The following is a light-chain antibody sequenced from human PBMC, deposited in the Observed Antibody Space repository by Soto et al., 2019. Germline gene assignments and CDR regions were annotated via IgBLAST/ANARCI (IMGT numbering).Light chain of an antibody. CDR2: GTS. CDR1: QSVKSSY. Sequence: EVGLTQSPGTVSLSPGERATLPCRASQSVKSSYLAWYQHKPGQAPRLLIYGTSSRATGIPDRFSGSGSGTDFTLTISRLEPEDFAVYYCQQYGSSITFGQGTRLEIK. V-gene: IGKV3-20*01. CDR3: QQYGSSIT. J-gene: IGKJ5*01.